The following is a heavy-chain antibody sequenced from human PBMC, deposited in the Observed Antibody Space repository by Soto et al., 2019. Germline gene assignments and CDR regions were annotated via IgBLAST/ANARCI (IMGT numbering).Heavy chain of an antibody. V-gene: IGHV1-2*04. J-gene: IGHJ6*02. CDR1: GYTFTGYY. Sequence: GASVKVSCKASGYTFTGYYMHWVRQAPGQGLEWMGWINPNSGGTNYAQKFQGWVTMTRDTSISTAYMELSRLRSDDTAVYYCARDAAAAEDYYYYYYGMDVWGQGTTVTVSS. D-gene: IGHD6-13*01. CDR3: ARDAAAAEDYYYYYYGMDV. CDR2: INPNSGGT.